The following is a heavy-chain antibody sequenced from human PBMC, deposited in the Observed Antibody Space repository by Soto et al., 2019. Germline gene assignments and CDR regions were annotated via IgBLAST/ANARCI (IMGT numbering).Heavy chain of an antibody. CDR2: INPNGGST. D-gene: IGHD6-19*01. CDR3: ALPKNTLGWYNF. CDR1: GYTFINYH. Sequence: QVQVVQSGAEVKKPGASVKVCCKTSGYTFINYHVHWVRQAPGQGLEWMGAINPNGGSTTYAQHLQGRITMTSDASTSTVYMDLSRLRSDDTAVYYCALPKNTLGWYNFWGQGSLVTVS. J-gene: IGHJ4*02. V-gene: IGHV1-46*01.